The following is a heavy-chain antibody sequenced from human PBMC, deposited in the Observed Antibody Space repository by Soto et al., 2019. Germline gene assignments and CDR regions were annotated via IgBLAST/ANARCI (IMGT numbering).Heavy chain of an antibody. Sequence: SETLSLTCTVSGGSISSSRYYWGWIRQPPGKGLEWIGEINHSGSTNYNPSLKSRVTISVDTPKNQFSLKLSSVTAADTAVYYCARDDFWTGRFDYWGQGTLVTVSS. V-gene: IGHV4-39*07. CDR2: INHSGST. J-gene: IGHJ4*02. D-gene: IGHD3-3*01. CDR3: ARDDFWTGRFDY. CDR1: GGSISSSRYY.